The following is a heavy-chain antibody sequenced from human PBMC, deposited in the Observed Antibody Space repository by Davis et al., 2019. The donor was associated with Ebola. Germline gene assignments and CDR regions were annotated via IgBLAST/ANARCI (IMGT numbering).Heavy chain of an antibody. D-gene: IGHD2-15*01. Sequence: GESLKISCAASGFTFSSYGMHWVRQAPGKGLEWVAVIWYDGSNKYYADSVKGRFTISRDNSKNTLYLQMNSLRAEDTAVYYCARQDSSGYFDYWSQGTLVTVSS. CDR2: IWYDGSNK. CDR3: ARQDSSGYFDY. V-gene: IGHV3-33*01. J-gene: IGHJ4*02. CDR1: GFTFSSYG.